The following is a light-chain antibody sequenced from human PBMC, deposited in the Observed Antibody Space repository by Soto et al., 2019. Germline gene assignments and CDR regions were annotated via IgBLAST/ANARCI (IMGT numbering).Light chain of an antibody. CDR3: SSYTSGSSHYV. Sequence: QSALTQPASVSGSPGQSFTISCSGTSSDVGAYYSVSWYQHHPGTAPKLIIYGVTNRPSGVSHRFSGSKSGNTASLTISGRQAEDEADYHCSSYTSGSSHYVFGTGTKLTVL. J-gene: IGLJ1*01. V-gene: IGLV2-14*01. CDR1: SSDVGAYYS. CDR2: GVT.